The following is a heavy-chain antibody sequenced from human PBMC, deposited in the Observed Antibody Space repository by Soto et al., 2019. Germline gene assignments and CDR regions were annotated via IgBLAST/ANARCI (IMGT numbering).Heavy chain of an antibody. CDR2: IYHSGST. CDR3: ARVSTYYFDSSGSYTSDY. Sequence: PSETLSLTCAVSGGSISSGGYSWSWIRQPPGKGLEWIGYIYHSGSTYYNPSLKSRVTISIDTSKNQFSLKLISVTAADTAVYYCARVSTYYFDSSGSYTSDYWGQGTLVTVSS. D-gene: IGHD3-22*01. J-gene: IGHJ4*02. CDR1: GGSISSGGYS. V-gene: IGHV4-30-2*01.